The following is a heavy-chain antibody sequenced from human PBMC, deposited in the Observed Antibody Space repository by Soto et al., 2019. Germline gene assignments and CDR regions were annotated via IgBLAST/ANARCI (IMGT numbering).Heavy chain of an antibody. CDR1: GFSLSNARMG. Sequence: QVTLKESGPVLVKPTETLTLTCTVSGFSLSNARMGVSWIRQPPGKALEWLAHIFSNDEKSYSTSLKSRLTISTDTSKNQVVLTMTNMDPVDTATYYCARYMTTVTTFYYYYGMDVWGQGTTVTVSS. D-gene: IGHD4-17*01. CDR2: IFSNDEK. CDR3: ARYMTTVTTFYYYYGMDV. V-gene: IGHV2-26*01. J-gene: IGHJ6*02.